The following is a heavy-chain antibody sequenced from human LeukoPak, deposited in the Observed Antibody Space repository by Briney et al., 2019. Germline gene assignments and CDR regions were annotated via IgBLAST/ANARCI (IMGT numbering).Heavy chain of an antibody. Sequence: GGSLRLSCAASGFSFSTYAMSWVRQAPGKGLEWVSVIYSGGSTYYADSVKGRFTISRDNSKNTLYLQMSSLRAEDTAVYYCVKDWYYYDSSGYLEHWGQGTLVTVSS. CDR2: IYSGGST. CDR3: VKDWYYYDSSGYLEH. CDR1: GFSFSTYA. V-gene: IGHV3-66*02. D-gene: IGHD3-22*01. J-gene: IGHJ1*01.